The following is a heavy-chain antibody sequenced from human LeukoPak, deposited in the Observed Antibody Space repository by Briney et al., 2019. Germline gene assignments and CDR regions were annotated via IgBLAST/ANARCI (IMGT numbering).Heavy chain of an antibody. CDR3: ARGRRELKYGPDY. Sequence: TLSLTCTVSGASTTTTTHYWSCLRQHPGKGPEWIVYIYYDAGAYYNPSLASRVTISLDSSANQFSLRLSSVTAADTAVYYCARGRRELKYGPDYWGQGTLVTVSS. D-gene: IGHD3-10*01. J-gene: IGHJ4*02. CDR1: GASTTTTTHY. V-gene: IGHV4-31*03. CDR2: IYYDAGA.